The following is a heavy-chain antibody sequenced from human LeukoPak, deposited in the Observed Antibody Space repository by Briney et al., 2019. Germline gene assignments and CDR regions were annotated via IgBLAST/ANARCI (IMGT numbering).Heavy chain of an antibody. CDR2: IYSGGST. V-gene: IGHV3-53*05. CDR1: GFSVSSNY. D-gene: IGHD6-13*01. J-gene: IGHJ6*02. CDR3: AKDRSWQQLVLDYYYYGMDV. Sequence: PGGSLRLSCAASGFSVSSNYMSWVRQPPGKGLEWVSVIYSGGSTYYADSVKGRFTISRDNSKNTLYLQMNSLRAEDTAVYYCAKDRSWQQLVLDYYYYGMDVWGQGTTVTVSS.